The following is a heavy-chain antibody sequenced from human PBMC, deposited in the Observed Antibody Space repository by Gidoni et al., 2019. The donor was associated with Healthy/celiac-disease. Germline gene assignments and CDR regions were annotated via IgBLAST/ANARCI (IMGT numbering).Heavy chain of an antibody. CDR2: ISGSGGST. J-gene: IGHJ4*02. CDR1: GFTFSSYA. V-gene: IGHV3-23*01. Sequence: EVQLLESGGGLVQPGGSLRLSCAASGFTFSSYAMSWVRQAPGKGLEWVSAISGSGGSTYCADSVKGRFTISRDNSKNTLYLQMNSLRAEDTAVYYCAKEGLLWFGESPYYFDYWGQGTLVTVSS. D-gene: IGHD3-10*01. CDR3: AKEGLLWFGESPYYFDY.